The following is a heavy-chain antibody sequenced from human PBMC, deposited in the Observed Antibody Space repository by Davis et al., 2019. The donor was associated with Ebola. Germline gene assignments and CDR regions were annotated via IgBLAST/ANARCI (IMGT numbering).Heavy chain of an antibody. J-gene: IGHJ6*03. CDR3: ARDSSSSSDLIYYYYMDV. CDR1: GFTFSSYS. CDR2: ISSSSSYI. Sequence: GGSLRLSCAASGFTFSSYSMNWVRQAPGKGLEWVSSISSSSSYIYYADSVKGRFTISRDNAKNSLYLQMNSLRAEDTAVYYCARDSSSSSDLIYYYYMDVWGKGTTVTVSS. V-gene: IGHV3-21*01. D-gene: IGHD6-13*01.